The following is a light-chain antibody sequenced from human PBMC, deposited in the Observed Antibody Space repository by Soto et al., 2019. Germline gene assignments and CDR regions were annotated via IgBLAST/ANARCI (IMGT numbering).Light chain of an antibody. Sequence: QSVLAQPASVSGSPGQSITISCTGTSSDVGGYNYVSWYQQHPGKAPKLMIYDVSNRPSGVSNRFSGSKSGNTASLTISGLQAEDEDDYYCSSYTSGSFYVFGTGNKVTVL. CDR3: SSYTSGSFYV. CDR1: SSDVGGYNY. J-gene: IGLJ1*01. V-gene: IGLV2-14*01. CDR2: DVS.